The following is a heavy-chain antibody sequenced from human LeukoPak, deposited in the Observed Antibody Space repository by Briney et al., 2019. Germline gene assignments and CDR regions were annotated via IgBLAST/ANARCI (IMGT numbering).Heavy chain of an antibody. V-gene: IGHV4-59*08. J-gene: IGHJ4*02. CDR3: ARHGSSWYEKDYFDY. CDR2: IYYSGST. Sequence: PETLSLTCTVSGGSISSYYWSWIRQPPGKGLEWIGYIYYSGSTNYNPSLKSRVTISVDTSKNQFSLKLSSVTAADTAVYYCARHGSSWYEKDYFDYWGQGTLVTVSS. CDR1: GGSISSYY. D-gene: IGHD6-13*01.